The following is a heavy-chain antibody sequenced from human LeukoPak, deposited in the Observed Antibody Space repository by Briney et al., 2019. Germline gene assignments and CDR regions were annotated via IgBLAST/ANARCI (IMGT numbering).Heavy chain of an antibody. CDR1: GFTFSSYS. V-gene: IGHV3-21*01. J-gene: IGHJ4*02. CDR3: AKGMSAGFRMVRGVIIPPFDY. CDR2: IISSSSYI. D-gene: IGHD3-10*01. Sequence: GGSLRHSCAASGFTFSSYSMNWVRQAPGKGLEWVSSIISSSSYIYYADSVKGRFTISRDNSKNTLYLQMNSLRAEDTAVYYCAKGMSAGFRMVRGVIIPPFDYWGQGTLVTVSS.